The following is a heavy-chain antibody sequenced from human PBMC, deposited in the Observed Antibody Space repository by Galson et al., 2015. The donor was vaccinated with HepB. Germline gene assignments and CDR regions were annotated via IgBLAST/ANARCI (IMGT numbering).Heavy chain of an antibody. CDR3: ARHRPGWSDPAAEYGMDV. V-gene: IGHV5-51*01. J-gene: IGHJ6*02. CDR1: GYSFTSYW. CDR2: IYPGDSDT. Sequence: QSGAEVKKPGESLKISCKGSGYSFTSYWIGWVRQMPGKGLEWMGIIYPGDSDTRYSPSFQGQVTISADKSISTAYLQWSSLKASGTAMYYCARHRPGWSDPAAEYGMDVWGQGTTVTVSS. D-gene: IGHD6-13*01.